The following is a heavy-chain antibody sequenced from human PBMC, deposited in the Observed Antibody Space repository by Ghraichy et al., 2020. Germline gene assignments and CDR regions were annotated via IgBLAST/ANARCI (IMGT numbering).Heavy chain of an antibody. CDR3: ARNPETGDLPYYYYYMDV. D-gene: IGHD7-27*01. CDR2: INWNGGST. J-gene: IGHJ6*03. Sequence: GGSLRLSCAASGFTFDDYGMSWVRQAPGKGLEWVSGINWNGGSTGYADSVKGRFTISRDTAKNSLYLQMNSLRAEDTALYYCARNPETGDLPYYYYYMDVWGKGTTVTVSS. CDR1: GFTFDDYG. V-gene: IGHV3-20*04.